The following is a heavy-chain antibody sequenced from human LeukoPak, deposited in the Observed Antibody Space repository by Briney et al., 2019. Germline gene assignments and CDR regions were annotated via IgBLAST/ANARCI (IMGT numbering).Heavy chain of an antibody. CDR2: IYTSGST. Sequence: SETLSLTCTVSGGSISSYYWTWIRQPAGKGLEWIGRIYTSGSTNYNPSLKSRVTISVDKSKNQFSLKLSSVTAADTAVYYCARAGGTMVRGPDVVLNWFDLWAQGTLVTVSS. CDR1: GGSISSYY. CDR3: ARAGGTMVRGPDVVLNWFDL. D-gene: IGHD3-10*01. V-gene: IGHV4-4*07. J-gene: IGHJ5*02.